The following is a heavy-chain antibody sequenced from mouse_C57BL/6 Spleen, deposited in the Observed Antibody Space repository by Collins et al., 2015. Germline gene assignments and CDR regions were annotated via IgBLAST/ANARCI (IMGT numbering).Heavy chain of an antibody. Sequence: TYGMSWVKQAPGKGLKWMGWINTYSGVPTYADDFKGRFAFSLETSASTAYLQINNLKNEDTATYFCARGELLLLRSLYFDYWGQGTTLTVSS. CDR2: INTYSGVP. J-gene: IGHJ2*01. D-gene: IGHD1-1*01. CDR3: ARGELLLLRSLYFDY. CDR1: TYG. V-gene: IGHV9-3*01.